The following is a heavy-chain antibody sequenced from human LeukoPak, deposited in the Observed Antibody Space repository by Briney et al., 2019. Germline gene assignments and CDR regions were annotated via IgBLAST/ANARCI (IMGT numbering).Heavy chain of an antibody. CDR1: GGSFSGYY. J-gene: IGHJ6*03. CDR2: INHSGST. V-gene: IGHV4-34*01. Sequence: SETLSLTCALYGGSFSGYYWSWIRHPPGKGLEWIGEINHSGSTNYNPSLKSRVTISVDTSKNQFSLKLSSVTAADPAVYYCARGLSSSRRTYYYYYMDVWGKGTTVTVSS. CDR3: ARGLSSSRRTYYYYYMDV. D-gene: IGHD6-13*01.